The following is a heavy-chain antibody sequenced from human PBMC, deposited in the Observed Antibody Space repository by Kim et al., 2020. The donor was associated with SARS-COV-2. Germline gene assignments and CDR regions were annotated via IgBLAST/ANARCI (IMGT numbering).Heavy chain of an antibody. CDR1: GGSVSSGSYY. J-gene: IGHJ1*01. CDR2: IYYSGST. CDR3: ARGPTPYQPGVQH. Sequence: SETLSLTCTVSGGSVSSGSYYWSWIRQPPGKGLEWIGYIYYSGSTNYNPSLKSRVTISVDTSKNQFSLKLSSVTAADTAVYYCARGPTPYQPGVQHWGQAPWSPSPQ. D-gene: IGHD2-2*01. V-gene: IGHV4-61*01.